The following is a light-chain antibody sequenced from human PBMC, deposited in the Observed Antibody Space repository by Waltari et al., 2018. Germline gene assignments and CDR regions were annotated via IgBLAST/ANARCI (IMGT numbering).Light chain of an antibody. V-gene: IGKV3-11*01. CDR2: DAS. J-gene: IGKJ1*01. Sequence: PATLSLSPGERAALSCRASQSISRYLAWYQQKPGQAPRLLIYDASNRATGIPARFSGRGSGTDFTLSITTLEPEDFAVYYCQQRDNWPRTFGQGTRVEV. CDR3: QQRDNWPRT. CDR1: QSISRY.